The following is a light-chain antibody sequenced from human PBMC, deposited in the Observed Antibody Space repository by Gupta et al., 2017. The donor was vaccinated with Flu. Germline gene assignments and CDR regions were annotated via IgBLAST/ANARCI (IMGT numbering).Light chain of an antibody. Sequence: PGTLCLSPGESATLSCRASHSVRSSYLAWYQQKPGQAPRLLIYGASSMDNGIPARFSGSGSGTDFTLTISRLEPEDFAVYYCQQACSSGTFGPGTKMEIK. CDR1: HSVRSSY. J-gene: IGKJ2*01. CDR2: GAS. CDR3: QQACSSGT. V-gene: IGKV3-20*01.